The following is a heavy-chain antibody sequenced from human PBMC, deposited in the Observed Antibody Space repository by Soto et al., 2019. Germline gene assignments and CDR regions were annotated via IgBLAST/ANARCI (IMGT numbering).Heavy chain of an antibody. CDR3: ARGNYDFWSGYCHGMDV. Sequence: SLTCAVYGVSFSGYYWSWIRQPPGKGLEWIGEINHSGSTNYNPSLKSRVTISVDTSKNQFSLKLSSVTAADTTVYYCARGNYDFWSGYCHGMDVWGQGTTVTVSS. CDR1: GVSFSGYY. V-gene: IGHV4-34*01. J-gene: IGHJ6*02. CDR2: INHSGST. D-gene: IGHD3-3*01.